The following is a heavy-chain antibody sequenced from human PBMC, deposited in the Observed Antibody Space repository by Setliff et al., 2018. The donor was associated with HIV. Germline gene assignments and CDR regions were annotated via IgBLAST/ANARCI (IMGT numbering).Heavy chain of an antibody. V-gene: IGHV4-34*01. CDR3: ATYSSSWPDY. D-gene: IGHD6-13*01. CDR2: IYHTGST. CDR1: GGSFSGYY. J-gene: IGHJ4*02. Sequence: SETLSLTCAVYGGSFSGYYWDWIRQPPGKGLEWIGSIYHTGSTYYNPSLKSRVTISVDTSKNQFPLKLSSVTAADTSVYYCATYSSSWPDYWGQGTLVTVSS.